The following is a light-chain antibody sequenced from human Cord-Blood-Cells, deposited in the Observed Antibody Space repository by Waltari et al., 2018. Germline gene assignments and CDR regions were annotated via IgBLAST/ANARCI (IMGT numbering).Light chain of an antibody. Sequence: DIQMTQSPSTLSAFVGDRVTITCRASQSISNWLAWYQQKPGKAPKLLIYKASSLESGVPSRFSGSGSGTEFTLTTSSLQPDDIATYYCQQYNNYSRTFGQGTKVEIK. CDR2: KAS. CDR1: QSISNW. J-gene: IGKJ1*01. V-gene: IGKV1-5*03. CDR3: QQYNNYSRT.